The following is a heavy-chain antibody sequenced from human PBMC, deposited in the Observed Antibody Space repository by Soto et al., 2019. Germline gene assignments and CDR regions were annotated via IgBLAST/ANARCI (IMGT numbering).Heavy chain of an antibody. J-gene: IGHJ3*02. D-gene: IGHD3-16*02. CDR2: ISAYNGNT. Sequence: ASVKVSCKASGYTFTSYGISWVRQAPGQGLEWMGWISAYNGNTNYAQKLQGRVTMTTDTSTSTAYMELRSLRSDDTAGYYCARDYDYIWGSYRNPIDTNHDAFDIWGQGTMVTVSS. CDR1: GYTFTSYG. V-gene: IGHV1-18*01. CDR3: ARDYDYIWGSYRNPIDTNHDAFDI.